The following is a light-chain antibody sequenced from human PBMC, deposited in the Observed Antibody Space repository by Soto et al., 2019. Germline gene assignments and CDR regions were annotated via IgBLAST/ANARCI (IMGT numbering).Light chain of an antibody. CDR3: QQRSNWPPIT. V-gene: IGKV3-11*01. CDR1: QSVSSY. Sequence: EIVLTQSPATLSLSPGDRATLSCMASQSVSSYLAWYQQKPGKAPRLLIHDATNRATGIPARFSGSGSGTDFTLTISSLDLEDFAAYYCQQRSNWPPITFGQGTRLEIK. J-gene: IGKJ5*01. CDR2: DAT.